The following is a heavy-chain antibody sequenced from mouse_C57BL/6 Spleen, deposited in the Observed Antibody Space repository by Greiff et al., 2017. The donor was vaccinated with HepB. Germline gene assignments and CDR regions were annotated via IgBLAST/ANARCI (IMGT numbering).Heavy chain of an antibody. CDR1: GFNIKDYY. V-gene: IGHV14-2*01. CDR2: SDPEDGET. D-gene: IGHD1-1*01. J-gene: IGHJ1*03. Sequence: EVQLQQSGAELVKPGASVKLSCTASGFNIKDYYMHWVKQRTEQGLEWIGRSDPEDGETKYAPKFKGKATITADTYSNTAYLQLSSQTSEDTAVYYCASAAVVGVWYFDVWGTGTTVTVSS. CDR3: ASAAVVGVWYFDV.